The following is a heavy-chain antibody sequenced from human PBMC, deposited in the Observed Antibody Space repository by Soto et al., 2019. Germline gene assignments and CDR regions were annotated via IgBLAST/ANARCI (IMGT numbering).Heavy chain of an antibody. V-gene: IGHV3-15*07. CDR1: GFTLSNAY. J-gene: IGHJ4*02. D-gene: IGHD3-10*01. CDR3: TVGQYGD. CDR2: IKSKTDGGTT. Sequence: EVQLVASGGGLVKPGDSLRLSCAASGFTLSNAYMSWVSQAPGKGLEWVGNIKSKTDGGTTDYAAPVKGRFTILRDDSKNTLYLQMNSLKTEDTAVYYCTVGQYGDWGQGTLVTVSS.